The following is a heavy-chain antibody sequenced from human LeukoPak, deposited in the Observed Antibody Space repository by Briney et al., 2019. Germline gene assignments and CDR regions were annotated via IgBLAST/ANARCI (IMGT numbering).Heavy chain of an antibody. CDR3: ARNEKWGRDY. CDR2: IVQDGSQK. Sequence: GGSLRLSCAASGFTSSGHWMSWVRLAPGKGLEWVANIVQDGSQKYYVDSVKGRFTISRDNGKNSLYLQMDSLRAEDTAVYYCARNEKWGRDYWGEGTLVTVSS. D-gene: IGHD1-26*01. V-gene: IGHV3-7*03. J-gene: IGHJ4*02. CDR1: GFTSSGHW.